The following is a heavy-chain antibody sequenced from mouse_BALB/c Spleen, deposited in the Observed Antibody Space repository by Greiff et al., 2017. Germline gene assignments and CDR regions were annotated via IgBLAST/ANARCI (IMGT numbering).Heavy chain of an antibody. V-gene: IGHV5-12-1*01. Sequence: EVKLMESGGGLVKPGGSLKLSCAASGFAFSSYDMSWVRQTPEKRLEWVAYISSGGGSTYYPDTVKGRFTISRDNAKNTLYLQMSSLKSEDTAMYYCARHIYDGYSYYFDYWGQGTTLTVSS. J-gene: IGHJ2*01. CDR1: GFAFSSYD. CDR3: ARHIYDGYSYYFDY. CDR2: ISSGGGST. D-gene: IGHD2-3*01.